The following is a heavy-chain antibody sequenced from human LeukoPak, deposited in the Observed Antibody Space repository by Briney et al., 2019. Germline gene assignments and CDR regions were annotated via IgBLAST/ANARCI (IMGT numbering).Heavy chain of an antibody. CDR1: GFTFSSYA. Sequence: HPGGSLRLSCAASGFTFSSYAMSWVRQAPGKGLEWVSAISGSGGSTYYADSVKGRFTISRDDSKNTLYLQMNSLRAEDTAVYYCAKGKGVAVAFLFDYWGQGTLVTVSS. CDR2: ISGSGGST. D-gene: IGHD6-19*01. V-gene: IGHV3-23*01. CDR3: AKGKGVAVAFLFDY. J-gene: IGHJ4*02.